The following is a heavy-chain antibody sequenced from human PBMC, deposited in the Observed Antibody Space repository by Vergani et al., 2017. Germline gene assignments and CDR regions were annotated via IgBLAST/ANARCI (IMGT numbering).Heavy chain of an antibody. Sequence: EVQLLESGGDLVQPGGSLRLSCAASGFTFNHYAMNWVRQAPGKGLEWVSGISGSGGSTSYAGSVKGRFTISRDSSKNMLYLQMNSLSAGDTAVYYCAKANPRNSGYDYLYYDHAMDVWGPGTTVTVSS. CDR3: AKANPRNSGYDYLYYDHAMDV. CDR2: ISGSGGST. CDR1: GFTFNHYA. D-gene: IGHD5-12*01. V-gene: IGHV3-23*01. J-gene: IGHJ6*02.